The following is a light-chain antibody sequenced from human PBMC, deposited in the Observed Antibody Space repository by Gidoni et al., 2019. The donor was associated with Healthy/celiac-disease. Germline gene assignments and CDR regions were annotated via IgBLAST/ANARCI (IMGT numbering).Light chain of an antibody. Sequence: EIVLTQSPGTLSLSPGERATLSCRASQSVSSSYLAWYQQKPGQAPRLLIYGASSRATGIPDRFSGSGSGTDFTLTISRLEPEDFAVYYCQQYGSSPRDFTFGPGTKVEIK. J-gene: IGKJ3*01. CDR2: GAS. V-gene: IGKV3-20*01. CDR3: QQYGSSPRDFT. CDR1: QSVSSSY.